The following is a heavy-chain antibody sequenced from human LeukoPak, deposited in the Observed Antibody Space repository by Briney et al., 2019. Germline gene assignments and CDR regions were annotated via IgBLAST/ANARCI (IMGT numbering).Heavy chain of an antibody. CDR1: GFTFSSHN. V-gene: IGHV3-21*01. D-gene: IGHD6-6*01. J-gene: IGHJ4*02. CDR2: ISSTGTYI. Sequence: PGGSLRLSCAASGFTFSSHNINWVRQAPGKGLEWVSSISSTGTYIYYADSVKGRFTISRDNAKNSLYLQMDSLRGEDTAVYYCARGSIATRPTFFEYWGQGTLVTVSS. CDR3: ARGSIATRPTFFEY.